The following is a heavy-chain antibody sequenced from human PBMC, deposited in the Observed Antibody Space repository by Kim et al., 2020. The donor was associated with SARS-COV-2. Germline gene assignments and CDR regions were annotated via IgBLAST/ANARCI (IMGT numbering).Heavy chain of an antibody. CDR1: GGSISSYY. CDR2: IYYSGST. D-gene: IGHD3-3*02. V-gene: IGHV4-59*01. J-gene: IGHJ4*02. Sequence: SETLSLTCTVSGGSISSYYWSWIRQPPGKGLEWIGYIYYSGSTNYNPSLKSRVTISVDTSKNQFSLKLSSVTAADTAVYYCARGLSAFFGGLDYWGQGTLVTVSS. CDR3: ARGLSAFFGGLDY.